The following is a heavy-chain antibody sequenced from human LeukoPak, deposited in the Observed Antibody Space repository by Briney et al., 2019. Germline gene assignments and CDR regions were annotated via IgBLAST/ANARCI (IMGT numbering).Heavy chain of an antibody. V-gene: IGHV1-2*02. J-gene: IGHJ5*02. D-gene: IGHD3-10*01. CDR2: INPNSGGT. CDR3: ARDRNYYGSGSRIGWFDP. CDR1: GYTFTGYY. Sequence: ASVKVSCKASGYTFTGYYMHWVRQAPGQGLEWMGWINPNSGGTNYAQKFQGRVTMTRDTSISTAYMELSRLRSDDTAVYYCARDRNYYGSGSRIGWFDPWGQGTLVTVSS.